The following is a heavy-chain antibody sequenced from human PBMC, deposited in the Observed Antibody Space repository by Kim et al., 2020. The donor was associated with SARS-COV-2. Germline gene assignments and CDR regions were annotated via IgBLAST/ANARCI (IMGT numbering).Heavy chain of an antibody. CDR3: ARDHGYSSSWKYYYYYYGMDV. J-gene: IGHJ6*02. V-gene: IGHV3-33*01. CDR2: IWYDGSNK. D-gene: IGHD6-13*01. CDR1: GFTFSSYG. Sequence: GGSLRLSCAASGFTFSSYGMHWIRQAPGKGLEWVAVIWYDGSNKYYADSVKGRFTISRDNSKNTLYLQMNSLRAEDTAVYYCARDHGYSSSWKYYYYYYGMDVWGQGTTVTVSS.